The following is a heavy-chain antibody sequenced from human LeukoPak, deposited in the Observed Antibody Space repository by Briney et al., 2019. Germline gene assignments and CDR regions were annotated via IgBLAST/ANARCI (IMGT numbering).Heavy chain of an antibody. CDR2: IYYSGST. D-gene: IGHD6-13*01. V-gene: IGHV4-39*01. Sequence: PSETLSLTCTVSGGSICSSSYYWGSLRQPPGKGVEWNGSIYYSGSTYYNPSLKRRVTISVDTSKHQFSLKLSSVTAADTAVYYCARGESSRLSKPPYLDYWGQGTLVTVSS. CDR1: GGSICSSSYY. J-gene: IGHJ4*02. CDR3: ARGESSRLSKPPYLDY.